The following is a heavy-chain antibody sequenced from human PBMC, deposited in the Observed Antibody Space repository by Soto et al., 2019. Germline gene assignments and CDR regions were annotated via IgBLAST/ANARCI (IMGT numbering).Heavy chain of an antibody. V-gene: IGHV1-46*01. CDR3: ARRYGGAFDI. Sequence: GASVKVSCKASGYTFTSYSMHWVRQAPGQGLEWMGIINPSGGSTSYAQKFQGRVTMTRDTSTSIVYMELSSLRSEDTAVYYCARRYGGAFDIWGQGTMVTVSS. D-gene: IGHD3-10*01. CDR2: INPSGGST. J-gene: IGHJ3*02. CDR1: GYTFTSYS.